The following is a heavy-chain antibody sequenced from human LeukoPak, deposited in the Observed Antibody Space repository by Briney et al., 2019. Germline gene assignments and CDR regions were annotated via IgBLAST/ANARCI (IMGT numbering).Heavy chain of an antibody. J-gene: IGHJ4*02. Sequence: ASVKVSCKASGYTFTSYYMHWVRQAPGQGLEWMGIINPSGGSTSCAQKFQGRVTMTRDTSTSTVYMELSSLRSEDTAVYYCAKESESSYFDYWGQGTLVTVSS. CDR3: AKESESSYFDY. CDR1: GYTFTSYY. D-gene: IGHD6-13*01. CDR2: INPSGGST. V-gene: IGHV1-46*01.